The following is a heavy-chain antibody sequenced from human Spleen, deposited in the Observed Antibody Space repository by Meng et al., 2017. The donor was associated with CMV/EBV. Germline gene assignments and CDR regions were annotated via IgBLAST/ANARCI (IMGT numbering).Heavy chain of an antibody. V-gene: IGHV3-23*01. CDR3: AKDWAIFGVVRGWFDP. CDR1: GFTFSSYA. J-gene: IGHJ5*02. CDR2: ISGSGGST. D-gene: IGHD3-3*01. Sequence: ESLKISCAASGFTFSSYAMSWVRQAPGKGLEWVSAISGSGGSTYYADSVKGRFTISRDNSKNTLYLQMNSLRAEDTAVYYCAKDWAIFGVVRGWFDPWGQGTLVTVSS.